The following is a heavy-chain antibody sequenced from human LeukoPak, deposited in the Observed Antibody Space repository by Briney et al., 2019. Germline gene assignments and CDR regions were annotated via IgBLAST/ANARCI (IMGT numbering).Heavy chain of an antibody. CDR3: PQPGVTVAGNSPNYYFMDV. CDR1: GFTFSSYA. J-gene: IGHJ6*03. V-gene: IGHV3-23*01. D-gene: IGHD6-19*01. CDR2: ISDSGGGT. Sequence: PGGSLRLSCAASGFTFSSYAMTWDRQAPGKGLEWVATISDSGGGTYYADSVKGRFTISRDNSENTLYLQMNSLRAEDTAVYYCPQPGVTVAGNSPNYYFMDVWGKGATVTVSS.